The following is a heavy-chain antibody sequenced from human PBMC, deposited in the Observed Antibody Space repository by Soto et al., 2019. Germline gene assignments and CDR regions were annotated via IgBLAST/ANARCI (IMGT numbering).Heavy chain of an antibody. D-gene: IGHD2-15*01. V-gene: IGHV3-11*01. CDR1: GFTFRNYN. CDR2: ISSSGSTI. Sequence: PGGSLRLSCAASGFTFRNYNMSWIRQAPGKGLEWVSYISSSGSTIYYADSVKGRFTISRDNAKNSLYLQMNSLRAEDTAVYYCASGYLGYCSGGSCYYDPVRGFEPWGQGTLVTVSS. J-gene: IGHJ5*02. CDR3: ASGYLGYCSGGSCYYDPVRGFEP.